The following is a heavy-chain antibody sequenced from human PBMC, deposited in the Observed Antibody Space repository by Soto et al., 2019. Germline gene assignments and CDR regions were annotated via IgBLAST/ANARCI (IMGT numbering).Heavy chain of an antibody. Sequence: QLQLQESGPGLVKPSETLSLTCSVSGGSISSSSYFWGWIRQPPGKGLEWIGSIYYSGSTYYNPSLKRRVTVSVDPSKNQSSLKMSSVTAADTAVYYCARHPSDFWFDPWGQGTLVTVSS. V-gene: IGHV4-39*01. CDR2: IYYSGST. CDR1: GGSISSSSYF. D-gene: IGHD2-21*02. CDR3: ARHPSDFWFDP. J-gene: IGHJ5*02.